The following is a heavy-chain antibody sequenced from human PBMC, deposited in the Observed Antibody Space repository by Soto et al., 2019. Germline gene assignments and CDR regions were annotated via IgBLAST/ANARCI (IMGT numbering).Heavy chain of an antibody. Sequence: ASVKVSCAASGFTFSSYAMSWVRQAPGKGLEWVSAISGSGGSTYYADSVKGRFTISRDNSKNTLDLQMNSLRAEDTAVYYCAKEGGVVATIWCDYWGQGTLVTVSS. J-gene: IGHJ4*02. V-gene: IGHV3-23*01. CDR1: GFTFSSYA. CDR2: ISGSGGST. D-gene: IGHD5-12*01. CDR3: AKEGGVVATIWCDY.